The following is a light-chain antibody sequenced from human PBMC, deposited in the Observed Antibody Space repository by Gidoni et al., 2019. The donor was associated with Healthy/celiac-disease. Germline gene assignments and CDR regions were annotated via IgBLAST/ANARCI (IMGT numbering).Light chain of an antibody. CDR3: SSSTHNTVI. J-gene: IGLJ2*01. Sequence: QSALTQPASVSGSPGQSITISCTGPGRDAGAFDFVSWYQQHPGKVPILIFSTDTARPSGISNRFSVSMSGNTASLTISGLQAEDEADYFCSSSTHNTVIFGGGTKVTVL. CDR1: GRDAGAFDF. V-gene: IGLV2-14*01. CDR2: TDT.